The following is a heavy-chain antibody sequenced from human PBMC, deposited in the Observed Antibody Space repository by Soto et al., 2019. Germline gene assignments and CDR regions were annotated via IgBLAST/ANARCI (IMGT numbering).Heavy chain of an antibody. Sequence: QVHLVQSGAEVKRPGASVKISCTASGYTFTSYYVNWVRQAPGQGLEWMGIIIPSGGSTNYAQKFRGRVTMTYDTSTSTVYMELSSLRFEDTAVYYCARDWELGYWGQGTLVTVSS. CDR2: IIPSGGST. V-gene: IGHV1-46*01. D-gene: IGHD1-7*01. CDR3: ARDWELGY. J-gene: IGHJ4*02. CDR1: GYTFTSYY.